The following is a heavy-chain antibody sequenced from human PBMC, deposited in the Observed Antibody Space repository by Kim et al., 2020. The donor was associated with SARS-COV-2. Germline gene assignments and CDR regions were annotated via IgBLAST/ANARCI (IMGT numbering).Heavy chain of an antibody. J-gene: IGHJ3*02. CDR1: GYTFTGYY. V-gene: IGHV1-2*06. Sequence: ASVKVSCKASGYTFTGYYMHWVRQAPGQGLEWMGRINPNSGGTNYAQKFQGRVTMTRDTSISTAYMELSRLRSDDTAVYYCARPTYCSSTSCYDAGAFDIWGQGTMVTVSS. CDR3: ARPTYCSSTSCYDAGAFDI. CDR2: INPNSGGT. D-gene: IGHD2-2*01.